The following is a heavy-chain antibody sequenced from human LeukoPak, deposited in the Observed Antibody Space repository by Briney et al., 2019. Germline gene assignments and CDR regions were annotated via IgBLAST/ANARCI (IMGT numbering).Heavy chain of an antibody. CDR3: ARDQPRGGFGEEDWFDP. CDR1: GGSISSYY. V-gene: IGHV4-4*07. D-gene: IGHD3-10*01. J-gene: IGHJ5*02. CDR2: IYTSGSA. Sequence: SETLSLTCTVSGGSISSYYWSWIRQPAGKGLEWIGRIYTSGSANYNPSLKSRVTMSVDTSKNQFSLKLSSVTAADTAVYYCARDQPRGGFGEEDWFDPWGQGTLVTVSS.